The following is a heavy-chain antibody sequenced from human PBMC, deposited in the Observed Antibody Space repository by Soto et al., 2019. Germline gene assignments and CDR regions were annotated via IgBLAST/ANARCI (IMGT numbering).Heavy chain of an antibody. D-gene: IGHD3-3*01. CDR2: ISSSSSYI. CDR1: GFTFSSYS. Sequence: GGSLRLSCAASGFTFSSYSMNWVRQAPGKGLEWVSSISSSSSYIYYADSVKGRFTISRDNAKNSLYLQMNSLRAEDTAVYYCARVRFLEWYYYYMDVWGKGTTVTVSS. CDR3: ARVRFLEWYYYYMDV. V-gene: IGHV3-21*01. J-gene: IGHJ6*03.